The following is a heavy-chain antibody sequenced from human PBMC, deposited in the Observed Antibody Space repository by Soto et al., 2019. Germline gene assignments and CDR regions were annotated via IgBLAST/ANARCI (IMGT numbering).Heavy chain of an antibody. D-gene: IGHD3-22*01. CDR1: GFTFSSYA. CDR3: AKDFVYDSSGSYLPFDY. J-gene: IGHJ4*02. V-gene: IGHV3-23*01. Sequence: PGGSLRLSCAASGFTFSSYAMNWVRQAPGKGLEWVSTISGSGGSTYYADSVKGRFTISRDNSKNTLYLQMSSLRADDTAVYYCAKDFVYDSSGSYLPFDYWGQGTLVTVS. CDR2: ISGSGGST.